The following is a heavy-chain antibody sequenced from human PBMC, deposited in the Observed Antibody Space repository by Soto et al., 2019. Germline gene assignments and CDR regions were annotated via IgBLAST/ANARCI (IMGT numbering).Heavy chain of an antibody. CDR3: ARANSSTWYKLEYKWFDP. J-gene: IGHJ5*02. D-gene: IGHD6-13*01. CDR2: MYYSETT. Sequence: SETLSLTCPVSGASINDFYWSWIRQTPGKGLEWVGFMYYSETTKYNPSLKGRVNMSLDTSKNQVPLHLKSVTAADTAVYYCARANSSTWYKLEYKWFDPWGQGTQVTVSS. V-gene: IGHV4-59*01. CDR1: GASINDFY.